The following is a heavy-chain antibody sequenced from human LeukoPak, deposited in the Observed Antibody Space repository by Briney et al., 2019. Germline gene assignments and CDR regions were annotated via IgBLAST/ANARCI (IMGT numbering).Heavy chain of an antibody. D-gene: IGHD6-13*01. Sequence: SETLSLTCTVSGYSISSGYYWGWIRQPPGKGLEWIGSIYHSGSTYYNPSLKSRVAISVDTSKNQFSLKLSSVTAADTAVYYCARGGKQQLVQWFDPWGQGTLVTVSS. CDR3: ARGGKQQLVQWFDP. CDR2: IYHSGST. J-gene: IGHJ5*02. V-gene: IGHV4-38-2*02. CDR1: GYSISSGYY.